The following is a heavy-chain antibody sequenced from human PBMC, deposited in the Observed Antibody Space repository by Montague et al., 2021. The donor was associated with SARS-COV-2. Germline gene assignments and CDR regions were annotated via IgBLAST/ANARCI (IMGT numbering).Heavy chain of an antibody. Sequence: SLRLSCPASGFTFSSYWMHWVRQAPGKGLVWVSRINSDGSSTSYADSVKGRFTISRDSAKNTLYLQMNSLRAEDTAVYYCASLGVVVTGDYWGQGTLVTVSS. D-gene: IGHD3-22*01. V-gene: IGHV3-74*01. CDR2: INSDGSST. CDR3: ASLGVVVTGDY. J-gene: IGHJ4*02. CDR1: GFTFSSYW.